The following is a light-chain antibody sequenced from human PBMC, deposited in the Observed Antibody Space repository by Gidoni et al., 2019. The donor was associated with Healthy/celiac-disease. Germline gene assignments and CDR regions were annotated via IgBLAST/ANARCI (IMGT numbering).Light chain of an antibody. V-gene: IGKV1-39*01. CDR3: QQSYSTPFT. CDR1: QSISSY. Sequence: IQLTQSPSSLSASVGDRVAIPCRASQSISSYLNWYQQKPGKAPKLLIYAASSLQSGVPSRFSGSGSGTDFTLTISSLQPEDFATYYCQQSYSTPFTFXQXTRLEIK. J-gene: IGKJ5*01. CDR2: AAS.